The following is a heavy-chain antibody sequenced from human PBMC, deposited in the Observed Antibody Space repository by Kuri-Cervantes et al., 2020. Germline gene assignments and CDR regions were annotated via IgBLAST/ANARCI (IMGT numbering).Heavy chain of an antibody. CDR2: INPNSGGT. D-gene: IGHD3-10*01. J-gene: IGHJ6*02. V-gene: IGHV1-2*02. CDR3: ARGYYGLGSYSIFYYYGMDV. CDR1: GYTFTGYY. Sequence: ASVKVSCKASGYTFTGYYMHWVRQAPGQGLEWMGWINPNSGGTNYAQKFQGRVTMTRDTSISTAYMELSRLRSDDTAVYYCARGYYGLGSYSIFYYYGMDVWGQGTTVTVSS.